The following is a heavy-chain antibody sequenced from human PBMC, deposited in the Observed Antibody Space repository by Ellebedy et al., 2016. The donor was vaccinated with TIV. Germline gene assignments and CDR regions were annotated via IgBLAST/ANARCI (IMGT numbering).Heavy chain of an antibody. CDR3: ARDPRRAVAGLPIDY. V-gene: IGHV3-33*01. J-gene: IGHJ4*02. CDR1: GFTFSSYG. D-gene: IGHD6-19*01. CDR2: RSYDGSNK. Sequence: PGGSLRLSCAASGFTFSSYGMHWVRQAPGKALECVAVRSYDGSNKYYADSVKGRFTISRDNSKNTLYLQMNSLRAEDTAVYYCARDPRRAVAGLPIDYWGQGTLVTVSS.